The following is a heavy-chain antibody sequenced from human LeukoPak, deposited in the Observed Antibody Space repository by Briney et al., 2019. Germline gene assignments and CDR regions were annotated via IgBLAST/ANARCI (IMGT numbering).Heavy chain of an antibody. CDR1: GFTFSSYA. J-gene: IGHJ4*02. V-gene: IGHV3-23*01. CDR3: AKDHVDYYGSGPFDY. Sequence: PGGSLRLSCAASGFTFSSYAMSWVRQAPGKGLEWVSAISGSGGSTYYADSVKGRFTISRDNSKNTLYLQMNSLRAEDTAVYYCAKDHVDYYGSGPFDYWGQGTLVTVSS. CDR2: ISGSGGST. D-gene: IGHD3-10*01.